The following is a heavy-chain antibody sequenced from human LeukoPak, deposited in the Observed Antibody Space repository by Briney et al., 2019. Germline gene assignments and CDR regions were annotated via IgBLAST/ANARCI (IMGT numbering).Heavy chain of an antibody. J-gene: IGHJ3*02. CDR2: LPPDELGI. D-gene: IGHD1-26*01. V-gene: IGHV3-74*01. CDR3: ARSPQWEWLGTFDI. CDR1: GFTSTNYW. Sequence: GGSLRLSCAASGFTSTNYWMHWVRQAPGMGLVWVSRLPPDELGIIYADSVKGRFTVSRDNAKNTVYLQMNNLRVDDTAMYYCARSPQWEWLGTFDIWGHGTMVTVSS.